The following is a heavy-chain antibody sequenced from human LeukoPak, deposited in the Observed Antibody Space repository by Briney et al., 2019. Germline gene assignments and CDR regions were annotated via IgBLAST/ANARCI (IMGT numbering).Heavy chain of an antibody. CDR1: GFTFSSYS. J-gene: IGHJ4*02. CDR2: ISSSSSYI. Sequence: GGSLRLSCAASGFTFSSYSMNWVRQAPGKGLEWVSSISSSSSYICYADSVKGRFTISRDNAKNSLYLQMNSLRAEDTAVYYCARVLYDYVWGSYLDYWGQGTLVTVSS. D-gene: IGHD3-16*01. CDR3: ARVLYDYVWGSYLDY. V-gene: IGHV3-21*01.